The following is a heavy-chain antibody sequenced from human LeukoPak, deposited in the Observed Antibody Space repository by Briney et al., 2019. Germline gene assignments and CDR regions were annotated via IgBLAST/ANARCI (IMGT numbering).Heavy chain of an antibody. CDR1: GFTFDNFD. J-gene: IGHJ4*02. Sequence: PGGSLKLSCAVSGFTFDNFDMNWVRQAPGKGLEWVSYILSSGSIIHYADSVKGRFTVSRDNAKKTLYLQMNSLRAEDTATYYCARVIAPSRAASADYWGQGTLVTVSS. CDR2: ILSSGSII. D-gene: IGHD6-13*01. CDR3: ARVIAPSRAASADY. V-gene: IGHV3-48*03.